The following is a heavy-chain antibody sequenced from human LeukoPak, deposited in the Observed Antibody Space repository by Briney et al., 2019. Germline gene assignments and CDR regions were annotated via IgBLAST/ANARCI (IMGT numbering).Heavy chain of an antibody. Sequence: ASVKVSCNASGGTFSSYAISWVRQAPGQGLEWMGGIIPIFGTANYAQKFQGRVTITADESTSTAYMELSSLRSEDTAVYYCARVGGYSYYYGMDVWGQGTTVTVSS. J-gene: IGHJ6*02. CDR1: GGTFSSYA. V-gene: IGHV1-69*13. CDR2: IIPIFGTA. CDR3: ARVGGYSYYYGMDV. D-gene: IGHD5-12*01.